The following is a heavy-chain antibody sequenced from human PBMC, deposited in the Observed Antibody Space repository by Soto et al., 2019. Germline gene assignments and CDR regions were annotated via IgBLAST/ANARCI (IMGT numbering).Heavy chain of an antibody. CDR3: ASHQYSSSTHY. Sequence: SETLSLTCAVYVGSFSGYYWSLIRQPPGKGLEWIGEINHSGSTNYNPSLKSRVTISVDTSKNQFSLKLSSVTAADTAVYYCASHQYSSSTHYWGQGTMVTVSS. CDR1: VGSFSGYY. CDR2: INHSGST. J-gene: IGHJ4*02. V-gene: IGHV4-34*01. D-gene: IGHD6-6*01.